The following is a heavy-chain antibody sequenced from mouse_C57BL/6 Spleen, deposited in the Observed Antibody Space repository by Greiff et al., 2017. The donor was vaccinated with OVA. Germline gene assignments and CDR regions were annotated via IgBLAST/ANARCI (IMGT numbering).Heavy chain of an antibody. J-gene: IGHJ1*03. Sequence: EVKLQQSGPELVKPGASVKISCKASGYTFTDYYMNWVKQSHGKSLEWIGDINPNNGGTSYNQKFKGKATLTVDKSSSTAYMELRSLTSEDSAVYYCARGYYGYFDVWGTGTTVTVSS. CDR3: ARGYYGYFDV. CDR2: INPNNGGT. V-gene: IGHV1-26*01. CDR1: GYTFTDYY.